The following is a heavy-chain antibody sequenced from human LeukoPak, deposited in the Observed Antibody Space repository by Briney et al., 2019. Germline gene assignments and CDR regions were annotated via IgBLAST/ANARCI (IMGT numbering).Heavy chain of an antibody. V-gene: IGHV3-30*02. J-gene: IGHJ4*02. D-gene: IGHD4-23*01. CDR2: IRNDGSNK. CDR3: ARSVLIHFDY. Sequence: GGSLRLSCAASGFTFSSYGMHWVRQAPGKGLEWVAFIRNDGSNKYYADSVKGRFTISRDNSKNTLYLQMNSLRAEDTAVYYCARSVLIHFDYWGQGTLVTVSS. CDR1: GFTFSSYG.